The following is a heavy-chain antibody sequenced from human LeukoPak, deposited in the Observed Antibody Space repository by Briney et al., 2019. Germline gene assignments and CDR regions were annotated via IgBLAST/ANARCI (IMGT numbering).Heavy chain of an antibody. CDR3: TTDGVGVEGATYDN. CDR1: GFTFINAW. Sequence: GGSLRLSRAASGFTFINAWMAWVRQAPGKGLEWVGRIKAKAHGGTIEYAAPVKGRFTISRDDSKNTLYLQMNSLKTEDTAVYYCTTDGVGVEGATYDNWGQGTLVSVSS. CDR2: IKAKAHGGTI. D-gene: IGHD1-26*01. J-gene: IGHJ4*02. V-gene: IGHV3-15*01.